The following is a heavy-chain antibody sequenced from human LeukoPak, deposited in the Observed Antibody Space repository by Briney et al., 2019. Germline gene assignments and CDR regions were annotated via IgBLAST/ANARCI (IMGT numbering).Heavy chain of an antibody. D-gene: IGHD3-10*01. CDR3: ASYALWFGSRYAFDI. J-gene: IGHJ3*02. V-gene: IGHV4-34*01. CDR2: INHSGST. Sequence: SETLSLTCAVYGGSFSGYYWSWIRQPPGKGLEWIGEINHSGSTNYNPSLKSRVTISVDTSKNQFSLKLSSVAAADTAVYYCASYALWFGSRYAFDIWGQGTMVTVSS. CDR1: GGSFSGYY.